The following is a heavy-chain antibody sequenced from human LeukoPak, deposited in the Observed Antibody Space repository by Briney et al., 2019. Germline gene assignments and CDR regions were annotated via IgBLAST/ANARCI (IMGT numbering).Heavy chain of an antibody. CDR3: VRDGEGVAISVNYWFAP. Sequence: AASVKVSCKATGFTFTNYDINWVRQAPRQGLEWMGWMIPINGNTGYAQKFQGRVTMTRDTSISTAYVELRSLTSEDTAVYYCVRDGEGVAISVNYWFAPWGQGTLVTVSS. CDR2: MIPINGNT. J-gene: IGHJ5*02. V-gene: IGHV1-8*01. CDR1: GFTFTNYD. D-gene: IGHD3-10*01.